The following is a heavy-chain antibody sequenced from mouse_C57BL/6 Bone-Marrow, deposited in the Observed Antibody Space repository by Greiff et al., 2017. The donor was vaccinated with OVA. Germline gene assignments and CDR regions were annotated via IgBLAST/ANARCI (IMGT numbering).Heavy chain of an antibody. CDR3: ARKLGFHWYFDV. V-gene: IGHV1-18*01. D-gene: IGHD4-1*01. Sequence: VQLQQSGPELVKPGASVKIPCKASGYTFTDYNMDWVKQSHGKSLEWIGDINPNNGGTIYNQKFKGKATLTVDKSSSTAYLELRSLTSEDTAVYYCARKLGFHWYFDVWGTGTTVTVSS. CDR1: GYTFTDYN. J-gene: IGHJ1*03. CDR2: INPNNGGT.